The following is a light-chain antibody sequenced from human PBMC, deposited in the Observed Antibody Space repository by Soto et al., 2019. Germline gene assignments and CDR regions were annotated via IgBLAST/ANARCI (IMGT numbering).Light chain of an antibody. CDR3: KQYNAWPRT. V-gene: IGKV3-15*01. J-gene: IGKJ1*01. Sequence: EIVLTQSPATLSLSPGERATLSCRASQSVRNYLAWYQQKPGQAPRLLIFDASTRATGIQARFSGSGSGTEFTLTITSLQSEDFAVYYCKQYNAWPRTFGQGTKVDIK. CDR1: QSVRNY. CDR2: DAS.